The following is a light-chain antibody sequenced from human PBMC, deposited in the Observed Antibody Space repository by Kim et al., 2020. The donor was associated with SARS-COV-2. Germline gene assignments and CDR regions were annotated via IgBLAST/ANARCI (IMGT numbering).Light chain of an antibody. CDR1: KLGNKY. CDR2: QDT. J-gene: IGLJ1*01. V-gene: IGLV3-1*01. CDR3: QAWDSSTYV. Sequence: VSPGQTASITCSGDKLGNKYACWYQQKPGQSPVLVIYQDTKRPSGIPERFSGSNSGNTATLTISGTQTMDEADYYCQAWDSSTYVFGTGTKVTVL.